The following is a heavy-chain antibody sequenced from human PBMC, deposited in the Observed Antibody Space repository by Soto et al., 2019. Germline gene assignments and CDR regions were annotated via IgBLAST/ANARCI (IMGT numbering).Heavy chain of an antibody. CDR2: INHSGGT. CDR1: GGSFSGYY. Sequence: PSETLSLTCAVYGGSFSGYYWTWIRQAPGKELEWIGEINHSGGTNYNSSLKSRVTISVDTSKNQFSLILYSVTAADTAVYYCVRGSLHNFDSSGTELWFDPWGQGALVTVSS. CDR3: VRGSLHNFDSSGTELWFDP. V-gene: IGHV4-34*01. D-gene: IGHD6-19*01. J-gene: IGHJ5*02.